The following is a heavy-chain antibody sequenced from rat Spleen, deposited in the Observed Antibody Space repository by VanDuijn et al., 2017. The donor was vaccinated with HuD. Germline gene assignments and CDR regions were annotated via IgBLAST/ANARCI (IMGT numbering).Heavy chain of an antibody. CDR1: GFIFSNYH. V-gene: IGHV5-25*01. CDR3: ARRHYGYTDYFDY. D-gene: IGHD1-9*01. J-gene: IGHJ2*01. Sequence: EVQLVESGGGLVQPGRSMSLSCAASGFIFSNYHMVWVRQAPTKGLEWVASISYGDSSGHSGTYYRDSVRGRFTISRDDAKSTLSLQMDSLRSEDTATYYCARRHYGYTDYFDYWGQGVMVTVSS. CDR2: ISYGDSSGHSGT.